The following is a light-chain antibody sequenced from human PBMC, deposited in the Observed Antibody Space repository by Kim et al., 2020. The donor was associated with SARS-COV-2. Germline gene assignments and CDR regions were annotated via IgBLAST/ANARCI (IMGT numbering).Light chain of an antibody. J-gene: IGKJ1*01. CDR3: QQYNSYSWT. CDR1: QSISSW. V-gene: IGKV1-5*03. CDR2: KAS. Sequence: ASVGDRVTITCRASQSISSWLAWYQQKPGEAPKVLIYKASSLESGVPSRFSGSGSGTEFTLTISSLQPDDFATYYCQQYNSYSWTFGQGTKVDIK.